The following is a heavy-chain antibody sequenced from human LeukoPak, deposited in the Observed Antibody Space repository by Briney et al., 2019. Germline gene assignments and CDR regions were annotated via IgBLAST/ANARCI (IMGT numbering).Heavy chain of an antibody. Sequence: PGGSLRLSCAASGFTFDDYAMHWVRQAPGKGLEWVSGISWNSGSIGYADSVKGRFTISRDNAKNSLYLQMNSLRAEDTALYYCAKGGTPTTVTIPTFDYWGQGTLVTVSS. CDR3: AKGGTPTTVTIPTFDY. D-gene: IGHD4-17*01. CDR2: ISWNSGSI. J-gene: IGHJ4*02. V-gene: IGHV3-9*01. CDR1: GFTFDDYA.